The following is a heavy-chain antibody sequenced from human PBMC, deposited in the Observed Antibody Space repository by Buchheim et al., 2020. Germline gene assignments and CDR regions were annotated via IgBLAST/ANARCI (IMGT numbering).Heavy chain of an antibody. J-gene: IGHJ4*02. CDR1: GFTFSSYE. D-gene: IGHD3-22*01. V-gene: IGHV3-48*03. CDR2: ISSSGSTI. CDR3: ARGDITMIVVVDFDY. Sequence: EVQLVESGGGLVQPGGSLRLSCTASGFTFSSYEMNWVRQAPGKGLEWVSYISSSGSTIYYADSVKGRFTISRDNAKNSLYLQMNSLRAEDTAVYYCARGDITMIVVVDFDYWGQGTL.